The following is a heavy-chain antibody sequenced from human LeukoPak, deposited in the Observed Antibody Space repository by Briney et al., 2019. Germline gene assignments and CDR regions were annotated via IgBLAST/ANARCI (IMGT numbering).Heavy chain of an antibody. J-gene: IGHJ4*02. CDR2: IYSGGST. CDR3: ARDVDTYY. Sequence: GGSLRLSCTASGFTFGDYAMSWFRQAPGKGLEWVSVIYSGGSTYYADSVKGRFTISRDNSKNTLYLQMNSLRAEDTAVYYCARDVDTYYWGQGTLVTVSS. CDR1: GFTFGDYA. V-gene: IGHV3-53*01. D-gene: IGHD5-18*01.